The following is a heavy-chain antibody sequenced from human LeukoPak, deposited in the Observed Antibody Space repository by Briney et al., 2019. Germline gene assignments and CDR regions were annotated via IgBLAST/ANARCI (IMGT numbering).Heavy chain of an antibody. CDR1: GGTFSSYA. D-gene: IGHD6-19*01. Sequence: ASVKVSCKASGGTFSSYAISWVRQAPGQGLEWMGWINTNTGNPTYAQGFTGRFVFSLDTSVSTAYLQISSLKAEDTAVYYCARDSSGWYPWGMDVWGQGTTVTVSS. CDR3: ARDSSGWYPWGMDV. J-gene: IGHJ6*02. CDR2: INTNTGNP. V-gene: IGHV7-4-1*02.